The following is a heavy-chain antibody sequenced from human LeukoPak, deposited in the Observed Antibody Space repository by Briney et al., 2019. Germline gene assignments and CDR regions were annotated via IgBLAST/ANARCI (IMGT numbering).Heavy chain of an antibody. CDR2: ISGSGGST. CDR1: VFTFSSYA. J-gene: IGHJ5*02. D-gene: IGHD4-17*01. V-gene: IGHV3-23*01. Sequence: PGGSLRLSCAASVFTFSSYAMSWVRRAPGKGVEWVSAISGSGGSTYDADSVRGRFTISRDNSKNTLYLQMNSLRAEDTAVYYCAKEDTDYGDYVSGPWFDPWGQGTLVTASS. CDR3: AKEDTDYGDYVSGPWFDP.